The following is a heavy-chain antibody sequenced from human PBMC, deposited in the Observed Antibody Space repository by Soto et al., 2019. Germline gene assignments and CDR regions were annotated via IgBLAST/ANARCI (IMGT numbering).Heavy chain of an antibody. CDR2: IYHSGST. CDR3: ASLKSYYDSSGYYYDHHLYNWFDP. Sequence: SETLSLTCTVSGYSISSGYYWGWIRQPPGKGLEWIGSIYHSGSTYYNPSLKSRVTISVDTSKNQFSLKLSSVTAADTAMYYCASLKSYYDSSGYYYDHHLYNWFDPWGQGTLVTVSS. V-gene: IGHV4-38-2*02. J-gene: IGHJ5*02. CDR1: GYSISSGYY. D-gene: IGHD3-22*01.